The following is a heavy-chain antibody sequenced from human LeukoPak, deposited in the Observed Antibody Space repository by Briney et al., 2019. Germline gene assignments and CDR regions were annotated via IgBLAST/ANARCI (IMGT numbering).Heavy chain of an antibody. CDR3: ARVVSGYYDTSGYSHPLFDY. D-gene: IGHD3-22*01. CDR1: GGSISSYY. Sequence: SETLSLTCTVSGGSISSYYWSWIRQPPGKGLEWIGYIYYSGSTNYNPSLKSRVTISVDTSKNQFSLKLNSVTAADTAVYYCARVVSGYYDTSGYSHPLFDYWGQGTLVTVSS. V-gene: IGHV4-59*08. J-gene: IGHJ4*02. CDR2: IYYSGST.